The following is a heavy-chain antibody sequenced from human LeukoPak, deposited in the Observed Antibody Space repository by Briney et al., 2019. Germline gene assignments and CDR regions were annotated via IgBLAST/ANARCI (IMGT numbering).Heavy chain of an antibody. Sequence: PGGSLRLSCAASGFSFNTYAMHWARQAPGKGQEYVSAISSNGDSTYYANSVKGRFTISRDNSEKTLFLQMGSLRAEDMAVYYCVRDSGGDAYNDYFDSWGQGTLVTVSS. CDR2: ISSNGDST. J-gene: IGHJ4*02. V-gene: IGHV3-64*01. CDR3: VRDSGGDAYNDYFDS. CDR1: GFSFNTYA. D-gene: IGHD5-24*01.